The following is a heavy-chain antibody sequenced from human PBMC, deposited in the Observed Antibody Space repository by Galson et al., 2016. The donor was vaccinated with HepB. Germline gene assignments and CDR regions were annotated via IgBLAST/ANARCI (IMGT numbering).Heavy chain of an antibody. D-gene: IGHD2-15*01. J-gene: IGHJ1*01. CDR1: GFTFRNYG. CDR3: AKDDKRGYCSSVTCYCGYFQY. V-gene: IGHV3-30*18. CDR2: ISDDGDKR. Sequence: SLRLSCAASGFTFRNYGMHWVRQTPGKGLEWVAVISDDGDKRYYVDAVKGRFAIPRANSKNTLYLEMNSLRAEDTAVYYCAKDDKRGYCSSVTCYCGYFQYWGQGTLVTVSS.